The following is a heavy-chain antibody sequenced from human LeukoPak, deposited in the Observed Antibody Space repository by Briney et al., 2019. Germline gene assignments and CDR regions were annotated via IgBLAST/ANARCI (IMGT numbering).Heavy chain of an antibody. J-gene: IGHJ4*02. Sequence: GGSLRLSCAASGSTFSSYSMNWVRQAPGKGLEWVSSISSSSSYIYYADSVKGRFTISRDNAKNSLYLQMNSLRAEDTAVYYCAKGNGEYQLLQGLDYWGQGTLVTVSS. V-gene: IGHV3-21*01. D-gene: IGHD2-2*01. CDR3: AKGNGEYQLLQGLDY. CDR2: ISSSSSYI. CDR1: GSTFSSYS.